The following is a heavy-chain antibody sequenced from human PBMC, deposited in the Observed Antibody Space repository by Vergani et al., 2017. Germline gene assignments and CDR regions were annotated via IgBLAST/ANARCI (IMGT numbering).Heavy chain of an antibody. D-gene: IGHD2-2*01. J-gene: IGHJ5*02. V-gene: IGHV1-2*02. CDR3: ARDQETDIVVVPAFDP. CDR1: GYTFTGYY. Sequence: QVQLVQSGAEVKKPGASVKVSCKASGYTFTGYYMHWVRQAPGQGLEWMGWINPNSGGTNYAQKFQGRVTMTRDTSISTAYMELSRLRSDDTAVYYCARDQETDIVVVPAFDPWGQGTLVTVSS. CDR2: INPNSGGT.